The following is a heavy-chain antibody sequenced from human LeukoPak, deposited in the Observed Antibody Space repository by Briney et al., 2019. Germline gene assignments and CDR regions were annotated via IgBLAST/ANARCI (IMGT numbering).Heavy chain of an antibody. J-gene: IGHJ4*02. CDR1: GYSLTSYW. CDR3: ATNYDYVWGDHWGLDY. Sequence: RGESLKISWKGSGYSLTSYWIGWVRQMPGKGREWMGIIYPGDSDTRYSPSFQGQVAISADKSISTAYLQWSSLKASDTAMYYCATNYDYVWGDHWGLDYWGQGTLVTVSS. D-gene: IGHD3-16*01. V-gene: IGHV5-51*01. CDR2: IYPGDSDT.